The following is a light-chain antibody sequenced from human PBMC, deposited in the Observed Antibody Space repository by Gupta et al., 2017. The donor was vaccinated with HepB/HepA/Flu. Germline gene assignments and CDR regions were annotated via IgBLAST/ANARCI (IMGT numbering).Light chain of an antibody. J-gene: IGLJ2*01. CDR3: QAWDSSTVV. Sequence: SYELTQPPSVSVSPGQTASITCSGDKLGDKYACWYQQKPGQSPVLVIYQDSKRPSGIPERFSGSNSGNTATLTISGTQAMDEADYNGQAWDSSTVVFYGGTKLTVL. V-gene: IGLV3-1*01. CDR2: QDS. CDR1: KLGDKY.